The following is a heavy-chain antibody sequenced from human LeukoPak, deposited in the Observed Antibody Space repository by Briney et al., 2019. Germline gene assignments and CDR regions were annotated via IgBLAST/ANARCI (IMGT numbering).Heavy chain of an antibody. Sequence: GGSLRLSCAASGFTFRTYGMTWVRQAPGKGLEWVSTISGSGGSTYYADSVKGRFTISRDNSKNTLYLQMNSLRAEDTAVYYCAKLSGNPSGWFESWGQGTLVTVSS. CDR3: AKLSGNPSGWFES. V-gene: IGHV3-23*01. CDR2: ISGSGGST. J-gene: IGHJ5*01. CDR1: GFTFRTYG. D-gene: IGHD3-10*01.